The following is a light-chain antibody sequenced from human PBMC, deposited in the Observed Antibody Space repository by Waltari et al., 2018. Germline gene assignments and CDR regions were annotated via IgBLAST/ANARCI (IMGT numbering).Light chain of an antibody. Sequence: QSALTQPASVSGSLGQSITISCTGGSSDVGAYNLVSWYQQHPGKAPKVMIYDVTERPSGISKRFSGSKSGYTAPLTISGLQAEDEADHYCGSFTTSYPWVFGGGTTLTV. CDR3: GSFTTSYPWV. CDR1: SSDVGAYNL. CDR2: DVT. V-gene: IGLV2-14*03. J-gene: IGLJ3*02.